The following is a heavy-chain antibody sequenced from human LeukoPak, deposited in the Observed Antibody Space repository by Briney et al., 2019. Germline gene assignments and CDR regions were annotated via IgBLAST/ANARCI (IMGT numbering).Heavy chain of an antibody. CDR1: GGSFNAYY. CDR3: ARAQGNGLIDF. V-gene: IGHV4-34*01. Sequence: PSETLSLTCAVYGGSFNAYYWTWIRQPPGKGLEWIGEISHSGSTSYNPSLKSRVTISLDTSRNQFSLRLSSVTAADTADYYCARAQGNGLIDFWGQGTLVTVSS. CDR2: ISHSGST. J-gene: IGHJ4*02. D-gene: IGHD3/OR15-3a*01.